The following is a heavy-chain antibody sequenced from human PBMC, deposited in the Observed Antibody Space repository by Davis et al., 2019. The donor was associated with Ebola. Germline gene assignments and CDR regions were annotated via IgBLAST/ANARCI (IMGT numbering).Heavy chain of an antibody. J-gene: IGHJ4*02. CDR3: ARDLYGRGNVVVPAAGDY. Sequence: ASVKVSCKASGYTFTSYAMHWVRQAPGQRLEWMGWINAGNGNTKYTQKFQGRVTITRDTSASTAYMELSSLRSEDTAVYYCARDLYGRGNVVVPAAGDYWGQGTLVTVSS. D-gene: IGHD2-2*01. CDR1: GYTFTSYA. V-gene: IGHV1-3*01. CDR2: INAGNGNT.